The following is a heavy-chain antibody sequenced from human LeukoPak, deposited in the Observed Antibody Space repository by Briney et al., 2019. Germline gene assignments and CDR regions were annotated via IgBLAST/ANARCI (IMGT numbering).Heavy chain of an antibody. CDR1: GGSISSYY. D-gene: IGHD5-18*01. CDR3: ARVDTAILPYFDY. Sequence: SETLSLTCTVSGGSISSYYWGWIRQPPGKGLEWIGYIYYSGSTNYNPSLKSRVTISVDTSKNQFSLKLSSVTAADTAVYYCARVDTAILPYFDYWGQGTLVTVSS. CDR2: IYYSGST. V-gene: IGHV4-59*01. J-gene: IGHJ4*02.